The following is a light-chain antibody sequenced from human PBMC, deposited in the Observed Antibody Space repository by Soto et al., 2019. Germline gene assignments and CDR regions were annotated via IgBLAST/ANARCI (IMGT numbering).Light chain of an antibody. V-gene: IGKV3-20*01. J-gene: IGKJ1*01. Sequence: PGAGATLSCRASQSVSSGYLAWYQQKPGQAPRRLIYGASSRAGGIPDRFSGSGSGTDFTLSISRLEPEDFAVYWCQHYGNSPMFGQGTRVQFK. CDR2: GAS. CDR1: QSVSSGY. CDR3: QHYGNSPM.